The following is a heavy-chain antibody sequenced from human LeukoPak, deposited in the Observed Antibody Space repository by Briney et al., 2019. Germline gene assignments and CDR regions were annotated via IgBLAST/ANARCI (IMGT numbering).Heavy chain of an antibody. CDR1: GFTVSSNY. CDR2: IYSGAGT. Sequence: GGSLRLSCVASGFTVSSNYMSWVRQAPGKGLEWVSVIYSGAGTYYADSVKGRFTISRDNSKNTLYLQMNSLRAEDTAVYYCAVRVATIIVYAMDVWGHGTTVTVS. D-gene: IGHD5-12*01. CDR3: AVRVATIIVYAMDV. J-gene: IGHJ6*02. V-gene: IGHV3-53*01.